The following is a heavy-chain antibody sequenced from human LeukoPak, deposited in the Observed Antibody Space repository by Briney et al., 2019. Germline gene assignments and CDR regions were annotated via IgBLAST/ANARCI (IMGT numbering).Heavy chain of an antibody. Sequence: GGSLRLSCAASGFTFSSYGMHWVRQAPGKGLEWVAVISYDGSNKYYADSVKGRFTISRDNSKNTLYLQMNSLRAEDTAAYYCAKVGHSSGWYGGAFDYWGQGTLVTVSS. CDR3: AKVGHSSGWYGGAFDY. D-gene: IGHD6-19*01. CDR1: GFTFSSYG. CDR2: ISYDGSNK. V-gene: IGHV3-30*18. J-gene: IGHJ4*02.